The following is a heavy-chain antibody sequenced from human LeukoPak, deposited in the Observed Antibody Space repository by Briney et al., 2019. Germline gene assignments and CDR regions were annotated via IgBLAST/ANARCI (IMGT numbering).Heavy chain of an antibody. CDR3: ARGVDYYGV. CDR2: IYYRGST. V-gene: IGHV4-59*12. J-gene: IGHJ4*02. D-gene: IGHD3-10*01. Sequence: SETLSLTCTVSVGSISSYYWSWIRQPPGKGLEWIGYIYYRGSTNYNPSLKSRVTISVDTSKKQFSLKLSSVTAADTAVYYCARGVDYYGVWGQGTLVTVSS. CDR1: VGSISSYY.